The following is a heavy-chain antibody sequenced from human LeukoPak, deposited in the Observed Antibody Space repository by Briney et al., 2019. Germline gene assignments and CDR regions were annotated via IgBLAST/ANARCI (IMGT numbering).Heavy chain of an antibody. J-gene: IGHJ4*02. D-gene: IGHD3-22*01. Sequence: GGSLRLSCAASGFTFSSYAMSWVRQAPGKGLEWVSAISGSGGSTYYADSVKGRFTISRDNSKNTLYLQMNSLRAEDTAVYYCAKDHYYDSSGYYGCDYWGQGTLVTVSS. CDR2: ISGSGGST. CDR1: GFTFSSYA. CDR3: AKDHYYDSSGYYGCDY. V-gene: IGHV3-23*01.